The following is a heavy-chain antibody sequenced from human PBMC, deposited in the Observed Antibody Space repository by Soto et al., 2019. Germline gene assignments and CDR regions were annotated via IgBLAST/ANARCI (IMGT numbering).Heavy chain of an antibody. CDR1: GGSFSGYC. CDR2: INHSGIT. D-gene: IGHD2-8*02. J-gene: IGHJ6*02. Sequence: SETLSLTCAVYGGSFSGYCWSWIRQPPGKGLEWIGEINHSGITNYNPSLKSRVTISVDTSKNQFSLKLSSVTAADTAVYYCARGWFKRRTAGGVYYYDGMDVWGPGTTHAVS. V-gene: IGHV4-34*01. CDR3: ARGWFKRRTAGGVYYYDGMDV.